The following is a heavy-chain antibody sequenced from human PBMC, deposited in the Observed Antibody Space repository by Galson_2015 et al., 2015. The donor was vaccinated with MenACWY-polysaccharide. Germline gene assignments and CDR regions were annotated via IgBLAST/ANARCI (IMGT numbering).Heavy chain of an antibody. D-gene: IGHD1-26*01. V-gene: IGHV3-74*01. J-gene: IGHJ4*02. Sequence: SLRLSCAASGFTFSGNWMHWVRQAPGKGLVWVSRINSDGRSTSYADSVKGRFTTSRDNAKNTLYLQMNSLSAGDTAVYYCARGVGRFPENYYFDYWGQGTLVTVSS. CDR2: INSDGRST. CDR3: ARGVGRFPENYYFDY. CDR1: GFTFSGNW.